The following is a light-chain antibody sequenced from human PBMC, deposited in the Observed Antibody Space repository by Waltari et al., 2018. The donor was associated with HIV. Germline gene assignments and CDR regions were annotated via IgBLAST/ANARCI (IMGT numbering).Light chain of an antibody. V-gene: IGLV8-61*01. CDR3: VLYMGSGMSV. CDR1: SGSVSASYY. Sequence: QTVVTQEPSFSVSPGGTVTLTCGLSSGSVSASYYPSWYQQTPGQAPRTRIYNTNTRASGVPDRVSGSILGDKAALTITGAQADDESDYYCVLYMGSGMSVFGGGTKLTVL. J-gene: IGLJ2*01. CDR2: NTN.